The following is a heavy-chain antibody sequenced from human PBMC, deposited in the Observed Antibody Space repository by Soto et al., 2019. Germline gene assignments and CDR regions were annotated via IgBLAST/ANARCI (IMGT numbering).Heavy chain of an antibody. J-gene: IGHJ4*02. D-gene: IGHD3-9*01. V-gene: IGHV3-74*01. CDR2: INSDGSST. CDR1: GFTFSSYW. CDR3: ARGGLYDILTGYYTYSFDY. Sequence: GGSLRLSCAASGFTFSSYWMHWVRQAPGKGLVWVSRINSDGSSTSYADSVKGRFTIARDNAKKTLYLQMNRLRAEYTAVYYCARGGLYDILTGYYTYSFDYWGQGTLVTVSS.